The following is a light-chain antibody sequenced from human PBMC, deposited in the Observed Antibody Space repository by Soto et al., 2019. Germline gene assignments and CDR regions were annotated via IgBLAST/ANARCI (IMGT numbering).Light chain of an antibody. CDR2: LGS. J-gene: IGKJ4*01. Sequence: DIVMTQSPLSLPVTPGEPASISCRSSQSLLHSNGYNYLDWYLQKPGQSPQLLIYLGSNRASGVPVRFSGSGSGTDFTLKISRVEGEDVGVYYCMQALQTPLTFGGGTKVEIK. V-gene: IGKV2-28*01. CDR1: QSLLHSNGYNY. CDR3: MQALQTPLT.